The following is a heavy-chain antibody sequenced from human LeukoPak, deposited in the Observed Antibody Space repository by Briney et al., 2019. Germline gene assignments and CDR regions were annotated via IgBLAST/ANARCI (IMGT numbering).Heavy chain of an antibody. CDR1: GFTFSSYG. D-gene: IGHD2/OR15-2a*01. Sequence: GGSLRLSCAASGFTFSSYGMHWVRQAPGKGLEWVAFIRYDGTNKYYADSVKGRFTTSRDNSKNTLYLQMNSLRAEDTAVYYCAKGPLSHFDYWGQGTLVTVSS. CDR2: IRYDGTNK. CDR3: AKGPLSHFDY. J-gene: IGHJ4*02. V-gene: IGHV3-30*02.